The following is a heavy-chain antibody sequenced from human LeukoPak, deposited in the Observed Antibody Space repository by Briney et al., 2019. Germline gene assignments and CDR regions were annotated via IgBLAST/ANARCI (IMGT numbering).Heavy chain of an antibody. CDR3: ARGVYSSGWYSDY. CDR1: GGSISSGSYY. Sequence: SETLSLTCTVSGGSISSGSYYWSWIRQPAGKGLEWIGRIYTSGSTNYNPSLKSRVTISVDTSKNQFSLKLSSVTAADTAVYYCARGVYSSGWYSDYWGQGTLVTVSS. D-gene: IGHD6-19*01. CDR2: IYTSGST. V-gene: IGHV4-61*02. J-gene: IGHJ4*02.